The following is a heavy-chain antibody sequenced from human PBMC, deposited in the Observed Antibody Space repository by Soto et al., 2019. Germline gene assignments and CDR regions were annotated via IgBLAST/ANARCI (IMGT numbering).Heavy chain of an antibody. V-gene: IGHV1-18*01. D-gene: IGHD4-17*01. Sequence: ASVKVSCKASGYTFTSYGISWVRQAPGQGLEWMGWISAYNGNTNYAQKLQGRVTMTTDTSTSTAYMELRSLRSDDTAVYYCARDHGLRPNGEWFDPWGQGTLVTVSS. J-gene: IGHJ5*02. CDR1: GYTFTSYG. CDR2: ISAYNGNT. CDR3: ARDHGLRPNGEWFDP.